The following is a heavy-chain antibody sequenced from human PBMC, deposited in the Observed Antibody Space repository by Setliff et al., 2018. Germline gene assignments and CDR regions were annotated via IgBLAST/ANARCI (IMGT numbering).Heavy chain of an antibody. J-gene: IGHJ4*02. CDR3: AKDTGYYFDY. CDR2: ISGSGAI. CDR1: GFTFDDYA. D-gene: IGHD4-4*01. V-gene: IGHV3-23*01. Sequence: LRLSCAASGFTFDDYAMHWVRQAPGKGLEWVSAISGSGAISYADSVKGRFTVSRDNSKNTLYLQMNSLRGEDTAVYYCAKDTGYYFDYWGQGTLVTVSS.